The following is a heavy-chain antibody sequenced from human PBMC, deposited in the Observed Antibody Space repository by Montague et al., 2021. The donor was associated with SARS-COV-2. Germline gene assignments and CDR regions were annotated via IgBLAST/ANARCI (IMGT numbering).Heavy chain of an antibody. Sequence: SETLSLTCTVSGGSITYYYWHWLRQSAGKGLEWIGRIYSSGNTNSNPSLESLVIMSVDSSQNQFSLKLNSVTAADTAVYYCARGDHPTTARWYFLDSWGQGALVTVSS. CDR3: ARGDHPTTARWYFLDS. CDR1: GGSITYYY. D-gene: IGHD2-15*01. CDR2: IYSSGNT. J-gene: IGHJ4*02. V-gene: IGHV4-4*07.